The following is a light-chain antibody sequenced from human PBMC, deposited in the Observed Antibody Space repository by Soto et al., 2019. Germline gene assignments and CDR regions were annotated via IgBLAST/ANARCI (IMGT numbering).Light chain of an antibody. J-gene: IGLJ1*01. CDR1: KSDIGIYDF. Sequence: QSALTQPPSASGSPGQSVTISCTGSKSDIGIYDFVSWYQRHPGKAPRQIIYEVVQRPSGVPDRFSGSKSGNTASLTVSGLQAADEADYFCKSYAGSNTYVFGTGTKVTVL. CDR3: KSYAGSNTYV. CDR2: EVV. V-gene: IGLV2-8*01.